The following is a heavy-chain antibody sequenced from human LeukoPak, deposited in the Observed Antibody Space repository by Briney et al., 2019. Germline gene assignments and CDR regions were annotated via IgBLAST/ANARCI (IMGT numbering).Heavy chain of an antibody. CDR1: GFTFSSHW. V-gene: IGHV3-74*03. CDR3: ARSKSRYSTDALDM. Sequence: GGSLRLSCAASGFTFSSHWMHWFRHAPGKGLVWVSRINGDGSNITYADSVKGRFTISRDNAKNTLYLQMNSLRAEDTAVYHGARSKSRYSTDALDMWGQGTMLTVSS. CDR2: INGDGSNI. J-gene: IGHJ3*02. D-gene: IGHD6-13*01.